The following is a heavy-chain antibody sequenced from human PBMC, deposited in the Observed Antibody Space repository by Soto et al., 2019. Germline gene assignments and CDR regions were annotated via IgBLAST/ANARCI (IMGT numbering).Heavy chain of an antibody. D-gene: IGHD6-13*01. J-gene: IGHJ4*02. CDR1: GGTFSSYA. CDR2: IIPICGTA. V-gene: IGHV1-69*01. CDR3: AEIVGAAAGPDYFDY. Sequence: QVQLVQSGAEVKKPGSSVKVSCEASGGTFSSYAISWVRQAPGQGLEWMGGIIPICGTANYAQKFQGRVTITADESTSTAYMELSSLRSDDTAVYYCAEIVGAAAGPDYFDYWGQGTLVTVSS.